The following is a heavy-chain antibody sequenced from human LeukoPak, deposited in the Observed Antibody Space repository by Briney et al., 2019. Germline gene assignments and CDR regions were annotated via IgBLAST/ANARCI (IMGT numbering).Heavy chain of an antibody. CDR2: ISSSSTTI. Sequence: GGSLRLSCAPSGFTFSSSSMNWVRQAPGKGLEWGSFISSSSTTIYYTDTVTGRSTISRDNAKHSLYLKMNSLRDEDTAVYYCARDLGAISWPVFDYWGQGNLVTASS. CDR1: GFTFSSSS. D-gene: IGHD6-13*01. V-gene: IGHV3-48*02. CDR3: ARDLGAISWPVFDY. J-gene: IGHJ4*02.